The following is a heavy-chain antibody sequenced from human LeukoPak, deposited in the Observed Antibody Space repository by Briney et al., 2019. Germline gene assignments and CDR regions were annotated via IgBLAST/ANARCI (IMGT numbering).Heavy chain of an antibody. CDR3: ARRWGNIVGVTYEY. J-gene: IGHJ4*02. CDR1: GSSITSVSHY. D-gene: IGHD3-16*01. Sequence: PSETLSLTCTISGSSITSVSHYWGWIRQPPGKGLEWIGDIYYTGSTYYSPSLRSRVTMSVHTSENQFSLRLNSVTAVDTAVYYCARRWGNIVGVTYEYWGQGALVTVSS. V-gene: IGHV4-39*01. CDR2: IYYTGST.